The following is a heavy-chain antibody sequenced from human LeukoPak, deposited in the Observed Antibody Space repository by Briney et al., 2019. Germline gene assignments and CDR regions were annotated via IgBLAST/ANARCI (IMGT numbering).Heavy chain of an antibody. CDR1: GFTFSSYS. Sequence: GGSLRLSCAASGFTFSSYSMNWVRQAPGKGLEWVSSISSSSSYIYYADSVKGRFTISRDNAKNSLYLQMNCLRAEDTAVYYCGWCFAGKGNRFDYWGQGTLVTVSS. V-gene: IGHV3-21*01. CDR3: GWCFAGKGNRFDY. D-gene: IGHD1-14*01. J-gene: IGHJ4*02. CDR2: ISSSSSYI.